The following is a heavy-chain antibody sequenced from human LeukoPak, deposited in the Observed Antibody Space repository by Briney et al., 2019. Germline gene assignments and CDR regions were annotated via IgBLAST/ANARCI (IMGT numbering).Heavy chain of an antibody. CDR1: GGSISSSSYY. CDR2: IYFSGRT. CDR3: ARDNPYGSGTDY. V-gene: IGHV4-39*07. D-gene: IGHD3-10*01. Sequence: PSETLSLTCNVSGGSISSSSYYWGWIRQPPGKGLEWIGSIYFSGRTYYNMSLKSRVTISIDTSKNQFSLKVNSVTAADTAMYYCARDNPYGSGTDYWGQGTLVTVSS. J-gene: IGHJ4*02.